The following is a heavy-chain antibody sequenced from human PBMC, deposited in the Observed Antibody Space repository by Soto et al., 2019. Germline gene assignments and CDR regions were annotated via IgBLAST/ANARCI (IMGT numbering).Heavy chain of an antibody. V-gene: IGHV4-34*01. CDR1: GGSFSGYY. J-gene: IGHJ4*01. CDR2: INHSGST. D-gene: IGHD3-16*02. CDR3: AGDPIVPIYFDY. Sequence: QVQLQQWGAGLLKPSETLSLTCAVYGGSFSGYYWSWIRQPPGKGLEWIGEINHSGSTNYNPSLKSGVTISVDTSKNQFSLKPGSVTAADRAVYYWAGDPIVPIYFDYWGQGTPVTVSS.